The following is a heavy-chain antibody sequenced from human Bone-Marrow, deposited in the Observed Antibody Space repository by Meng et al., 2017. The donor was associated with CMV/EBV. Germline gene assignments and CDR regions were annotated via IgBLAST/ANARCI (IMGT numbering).Heavy chain of an antibody. CDR3: ARDPLKPAAIVDYYYYGMDV. CDR2: INPSGGST. Sequence: ASVKVSCKASGYTFTSYYMHWVRQAPGQGLEWMGIINPSGGSTSYAQKFQGRVTMTRDTSTSTVYMELSSLRSEDTAVYYCARDPLKPAAIVDYYYYGMDVWGQGTTVTV. CDR1: GYTFTSYY. D-gene: IGHD2-2*02. J-gene: IGHJ6*02. V-gene: IGHV1-46*01.